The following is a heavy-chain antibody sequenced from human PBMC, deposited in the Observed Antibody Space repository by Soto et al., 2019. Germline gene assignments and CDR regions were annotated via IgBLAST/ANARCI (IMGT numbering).Heavy chain of an antibody. CDR1: GGTLSSYT. V-gene: IGHV1-69*02. CDR2: IIPILGIT. D-gene: IGHD6-13*01. CDR3: ASAGYSSSWPYCYGMDV. Sequence: QVQLVQSGAEVKKPGSSVKVSCKASGGTLSSYTISWVRQAPGQGLEWMGRIIPILGITNYAQKFQGRVTITADKSTSTAYMELSSLRSEDTAVYYCASAGYSSSWPYCYGMDVWGQGTTVTVSS. J-gene: IGHJ6*02.